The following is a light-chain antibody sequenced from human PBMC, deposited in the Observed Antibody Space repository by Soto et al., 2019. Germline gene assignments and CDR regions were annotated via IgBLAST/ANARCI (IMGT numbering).Light chain of an antibody. V-gene: IGLV2-11*01. Sequence: QSVLTQPRSVSGSPGQSVTISCSGSSSDVGGYNYVSWYQQHPGKVPKVIIYEVSERPSGVPDRFSGSKSGNTASLTISGLQAEDEADYYCSSYVGGTVSVVFGGGTKLTVL. CDR1: SSDVGGYNY. CDR3: SSYVGGTVSVV. CDR2: EVS. J-gene: IGLJ2*01.